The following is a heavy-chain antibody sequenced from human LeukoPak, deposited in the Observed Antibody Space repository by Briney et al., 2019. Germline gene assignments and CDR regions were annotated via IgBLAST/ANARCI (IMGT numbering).Heavy chain of an antibody. CDR2: IKQDGGEK. CDR1: GFTFSSYC. Sequence: GGSLRLSCAAAGFTFSSYCRSWGRQAPGRGLELVANIKQDGGEKYYVDSVKGRFTISRDNAKDSLYLQMNSLRAEDTAVYYCARVVTTSIDYYYYYMDVWGKGTTVTVSS. V-gene: IGHV3-7*01. D-gene: IGHD2-21*02. CDR3: ARVVTTSIDYYYYYMDV. J-gene: IGHJ6*03.